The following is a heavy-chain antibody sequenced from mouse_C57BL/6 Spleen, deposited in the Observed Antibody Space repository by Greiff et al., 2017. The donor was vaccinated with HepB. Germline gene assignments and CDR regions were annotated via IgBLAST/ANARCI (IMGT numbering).Heavy chain of an antibody. Sequence: VQLQQPGAELVRPGTSVKLSCKASGYTFTSYWMHWVKQRPGQGLEWIGVIDPSDSYTNYNQKFKGKATLTVDTSSSTAYMQLSSLTSEDSAVYYCARSDYYGSSAWFAYWGQGTLVTVSA. V-gene: IGHV1-59*01. CDR2: IDPSDSYT. CDR1: GYTFTSYW. CDR3: ARSDYYGSSAWFAY. J-gene: IGHJ3*01. D-gene: IGHD1-1*01.